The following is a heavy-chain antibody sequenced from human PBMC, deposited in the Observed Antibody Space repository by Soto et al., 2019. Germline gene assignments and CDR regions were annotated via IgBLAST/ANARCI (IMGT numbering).Heavy chain of an antibody. V-gene: IGHV3-21*01. D-gene: IGHD6-13*01. J-gene: IGHJ6*02. CDR3: ARDWYSSSWEITPYGMDV. Sequence: PGGSLRLSCAASGFTFSSYSMNWVRQAPGKGLEWVSSISSSSSYIYYADSVKGRFTISRDNAKNSLYLQMNSLRAEDTAVYYCARDWYSSSWEITPYGMDVWGQGTTVTVSS. CDR2: ISSSSSYI. CDR1: GFTFSSYS.